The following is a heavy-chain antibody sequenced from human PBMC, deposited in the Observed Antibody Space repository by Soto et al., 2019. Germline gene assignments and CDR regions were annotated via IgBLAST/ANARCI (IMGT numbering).Heavy chain of an antibody. V-gene: IGHV3-33*01. CDR2: IWYDGSNK. Sequence: QVQLVESGGGVVQPGRSLRLSCAASGFTFSSYGMHWVRQAPGKGLEWVAVIWYDGSNKYYADSVKGRFTISRDNSKKTLDPPRNSRRAEETAVYYCARSPPIVGAIGTQIRGDDFDIWGQGTMVTVSS. CDR3: ARSPPIVGAIGTQIRGDDFDI. CDR1: GFTFSSYG. D-gene: IGHD1-26*01. J-gene: IGHJ3*02.